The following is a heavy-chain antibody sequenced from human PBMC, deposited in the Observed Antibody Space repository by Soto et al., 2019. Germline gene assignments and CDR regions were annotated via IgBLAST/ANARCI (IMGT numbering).Heavy chain of an antibody. J-gene: IGHJ4*02. D-gene: IGHD1-1*01. CDR2: IRSKANNYAT. CDR1: GFTFSGSA. V-gene: IGHV3-73*01. Sequence: SGGSLRLSCAASGFTFSGSAMHWVRQASGKGLEWVARIRSKANNYATAYAASVKGRFTISRDDSNNTAYLQMNSLKTEDTAVYYCSSSITTPFDNWGQGTLVTVSS. CDR3: SSSITTPFDN.